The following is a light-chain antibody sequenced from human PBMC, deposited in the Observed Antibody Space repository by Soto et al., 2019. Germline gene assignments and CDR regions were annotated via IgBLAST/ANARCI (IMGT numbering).Light chain of an antibody. CDR2: DDS. CDR3: QVWDSTSDHRV. V-gene: IGLV3-21*02. Sequence: VLTQPPSLSVAPGQTASLTCGGNNIENKRVHWYQQKPGQAPVVVVYDDSDRPSGIPERFPGSNSGNTATMTISRVEVGDEADYSCQVWDSTSDHRVFGGGTQLTVL. CDR1: NIENKR. J-gene: IGLJ7*01.